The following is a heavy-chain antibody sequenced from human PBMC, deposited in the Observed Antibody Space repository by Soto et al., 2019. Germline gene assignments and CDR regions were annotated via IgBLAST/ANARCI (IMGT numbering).Heavy chain of an antibody. J-gene: IGHJ4*02. CDR3: ARDQAVAGFDV. D-gene: IGHD6-19*01. Sequence: QVQLVQSGAAVKKPGSSVKVSCKASGGTFSTYTFTWVRQAPGQGLEWMGGITPILRTRHYAQKIQGRVTITADDSTRTLYMELSTLRSEDTAVYYCARDQAVAGFDVWGQGTLVTVSS. V-gene: IGHV1-69*01. CDR2: ITPILRTR. CDR1: GGTFSTYT.